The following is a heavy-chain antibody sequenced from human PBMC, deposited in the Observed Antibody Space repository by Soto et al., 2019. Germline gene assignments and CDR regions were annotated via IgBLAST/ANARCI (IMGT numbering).Heavy chain of an antibody. Sequence: RGESLKISWKGSGYSFTSYWIGWVRQMPGKGLAWMGIIYPGDSDTRYSPSFQGQVTISADKSISTAYLQWSSLKASDTAMYYCVLWCLFLKQAFDIWGQGTMVTVSS. CDR1: GYSFTSYW. V-gene: IGHV5-51*01. CDR3: VLWCLFLKQAFDI. D-gene: IGHD2-21*01. J-gene: IGHJ3*02. CDR2: IYPGDSDT.